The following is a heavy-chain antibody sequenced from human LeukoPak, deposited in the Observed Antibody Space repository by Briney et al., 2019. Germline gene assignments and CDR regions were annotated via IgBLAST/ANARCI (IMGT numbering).Heavy chain of an antibody. V-gene: IGHV3-21*01. CDR1: GFNFSSYS. CDR3: ARGRSPGAFDI. Sequence: PGGSLKLSCAASGFNFSSYSMNWVRQAPGKGLEWVTCISSSSTSLYYADAEKARFSISSDNATHSLYPQMNSLRAEDTAVYYCARGRSPGAFDIWGQGTMVTVSS. J-gene: IGHJ3*02. CDR2: ISSSSTSL.